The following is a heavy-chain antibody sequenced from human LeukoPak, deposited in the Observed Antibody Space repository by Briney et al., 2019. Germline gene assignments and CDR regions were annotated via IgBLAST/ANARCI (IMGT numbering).Heavy chain of an antibody. CDR1: GGSISSYY. Sequence: SETLSLTCTVSGGSISSYYWSWIRQPPRKGLEWIGDSYYSGSTNYNPSLKSRVTISVDTSKNQFSLRLSSVTAADTAVYYCARTTYYYDSSGSGDFDYWGQGTLVTVSS. V-gene: IGHV4-59*01. D-gene: IGHD3-22*01. J-gene: IGHJ4*02. CDR2: SYYSGST. CDR3: ARTTYYYDSSGSGDFDY.